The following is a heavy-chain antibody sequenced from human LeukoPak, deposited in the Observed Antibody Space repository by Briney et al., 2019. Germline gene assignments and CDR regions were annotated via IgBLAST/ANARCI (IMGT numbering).Heavy chain of an antibody. D-gene: IGHD3-3*01. J-gene: IGHJ3*02. CDR2: INPNSGGT. Sequence: GASVKVSCKASGYTFIGYYMHWVRQAPGQGLEWMGWINPNSGGTNYAQKFQDRVTMTRDTSISTDYMELSRLRSDDTAVYYCARGNGYSAFDAFDIWGQGTMVTVSS. CDR1: GYTFIGYY. V-gene: IGHV1-2*02. CDR3: ARGNGYSAFDAFDI.